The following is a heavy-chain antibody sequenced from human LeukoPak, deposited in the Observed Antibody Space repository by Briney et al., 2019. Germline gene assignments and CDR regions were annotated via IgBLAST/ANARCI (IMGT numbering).Heavy chain of an antibody. J-gene: IGHJ4*02. Sequence: GGSLRLSCAASGFTFSSYSMNWVRQAPGKGLEWVSSISSSSSYIYYADSVKGRFTISRDNAKNSLYLQMNSLRAEDTAVYYCARALYNRGWYPDYFDSWGQGTLVTVSS. CDR2: ISSSSSYI. CDR3: ARALYNRGWYPDYFDS. D-gene: IGHD6-19*01. CDR1: GFTFSSYS. V-gene: IGHV3-21*01.